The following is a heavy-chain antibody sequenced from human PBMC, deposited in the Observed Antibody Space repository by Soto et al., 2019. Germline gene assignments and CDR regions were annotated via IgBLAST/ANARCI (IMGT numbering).Heavy chain of an antibody. CDR1: GASIRRYY. CDR3: ASSAGHAGYFFYYNGMDV. Sequence: PSETLSLTCIVSGASIRRYYWHWIRQPPGKGLEWIGYVYTSDYTRYSSSLKSRVTISVDTSKSQFYLRLNSVTAADTAVYYCASSAGHAGYFFYYNGMDVSGQRTTVTVSS. V-gene: IGHV4-4*08. D-gene: IGHD6-13*01. J-gene: IGHJ6*02. CDR2: VYTSDYT.